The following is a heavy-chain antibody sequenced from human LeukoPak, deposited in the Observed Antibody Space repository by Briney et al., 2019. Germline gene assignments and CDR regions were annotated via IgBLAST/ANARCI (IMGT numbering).Heavy chain of an antibody. CDR1: GYSISSGYY. Sequence: SETLSLTCTVSGYSISSGYYWGWIRQPPGEGLEWIGSIYHSGSTYYNPSLKSRVTISVDTSKNQFSLKLSSVTAADTAVYYCARDDFCSSTSCYPRWFDPWGQGTLVTVSS. J-gene: IGHJ5*02. D-gene: IGHD2-2*01. CDR2: IYHSGST. CDR3: ARDDFCSSTSCYPRWFDP. V-gene: IGHV4-38-2*02.